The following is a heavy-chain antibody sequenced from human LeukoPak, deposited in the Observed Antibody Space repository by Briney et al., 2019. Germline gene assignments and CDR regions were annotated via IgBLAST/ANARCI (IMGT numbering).Heavy chain of an antibody. CDR3: AKEPREYCSSTSCPNWFDS. D-gene: IGHD2-2*01. Sequence: PGGSLRLSCAASGFTFNNYAMSWVRQAPGKGLEWVSAISASGGTTYSADSVKGRFTISRDNSENTLFLQMNSLRAEDTAVYYCAKEPREYCSSTSCPNWFDSWGQGTLVTVSS. CDR1: GFTFNNYA. V-gene: IGHV3-23*01. J-gene: IGHJ5*01. CDR2: ISASGGTT.